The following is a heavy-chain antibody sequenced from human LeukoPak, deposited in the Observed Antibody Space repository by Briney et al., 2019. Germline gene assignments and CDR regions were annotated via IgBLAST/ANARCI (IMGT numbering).Heavy chain of an antibody. CDR2: ISGPAGSW. J-gene: IGHJ4*02. CDR3: AKKVGLVSAPLYYFDV. Sequence: PGGSLRLSCAASGFTFGSYAMSWVRQAPGKGLEWVSAISGPAGSWDYADSVKGRFTISRDNSKNTLFLQMNSLRADDTAIYYCAKKVGLVSAPLYYFDVWGQGTLVTVSS. CDR1: GFTFGSYA. V-gene: IGHV3-23*01. D-gene: IGHD5/OR15-5a*01.